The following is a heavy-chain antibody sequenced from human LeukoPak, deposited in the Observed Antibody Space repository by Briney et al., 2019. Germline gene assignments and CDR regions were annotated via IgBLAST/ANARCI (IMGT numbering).Heavy chain of an antibody. V-gene: IGHV3-11*04. CDR1: GFTFGDYY. D-gene: IGHD1-26*01. Sequence: GGSLRLSCAASGFTFGDYYMSWIRQAPGKGLEWVSYISSSGSTIYYADSVKGRFTISRDNAKNSLYLQMNSLRAEDTAIYYCARGIHFRNVWHVREWGQGTLLTVSS. CDR2: ISSSGSTI. CDR3: ARGIHFRNVWHVRE. J-gene: IGHJ4*02.